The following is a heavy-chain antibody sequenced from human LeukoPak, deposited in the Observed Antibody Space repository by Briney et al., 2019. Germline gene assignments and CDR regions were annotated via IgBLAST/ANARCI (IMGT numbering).Heavy chain of an antibody. J-gene: IGHJ4*02. Sequence: SETLSLTCAVYGGSFSGYYWSWIRQPPGKGLEWIGEINHSGSTNYNPSLKSRVAISVDTSKNQFSLKLSSVTAADTAVYYCARGPSRIFFGVVTTFTLDYWGQGTLVTVSS. CDR3: ARGPSRIFFGVVTTFTLDY. CDR1: GGSFSGYY. D-gene: IGHD3-3*01. CDR2: INHSGST. V-gene: IGHV4-34*01.